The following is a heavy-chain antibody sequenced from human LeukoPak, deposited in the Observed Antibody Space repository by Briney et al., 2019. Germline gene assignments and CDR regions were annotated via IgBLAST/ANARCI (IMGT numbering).Heavy chain of an antibody. J-gene: IGHJ4*02. V-gene: IGHV4-61*08. CDR2: IYYSGST. D-gene: IGHD4-23*01. CDR1: GGSINSGDYY. CDR3: ASRGGDGGNSAVDY. Sequence: PSETLSLTCTVSGGSINSGDYYWSWIRQPPGKGLEWIGYIYYSGSTNYNPSLKSRVTISVDTSKNQFSLKLSSVTAADTAVYYCASRGGDGGNSAVDYWGQGTLVTVSS.